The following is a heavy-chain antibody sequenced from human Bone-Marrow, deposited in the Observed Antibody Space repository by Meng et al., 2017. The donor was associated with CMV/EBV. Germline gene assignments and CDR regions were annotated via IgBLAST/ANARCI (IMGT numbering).Heavy chain of an antibody. Sequence: GESLKISCVASGFTFSSYAMSWVRQAPGKGLEWVSAIGGSGGSTYYADSVKGRFTISRDNSKNTLSRQMKSLRAEDTAVYYCAKEGDFMATISAFAIWGQGTMVTVSS. CDR2: IGGSGGST. CDR3: AKEGDFMATISAFAI. V-gene: IGHV3-23*01. CDR1: GFTFSSYA. D-gene: IGHD5-12*01. J-gene: IGHJ3*02.